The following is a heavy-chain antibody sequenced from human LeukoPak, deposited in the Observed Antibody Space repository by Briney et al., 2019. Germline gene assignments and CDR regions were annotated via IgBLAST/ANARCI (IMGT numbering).Heavy chain of an antibody. CDR1: GGSISSYY. Sequence: SETLSLTCSVSGGSISSYYWNWIRQPPGKGLEWIGYIYNSGSTNNNPSLKSRVTISVDTSKKQFSLKLSSVTAADTAVYYCARETPYGSGSYPFDYWGQGILVTVSS. V-gene: IGHV4-59*01. J-gene: IGHJ4*02. CDR2: IYNSGST. D-gene: IGHD3-10*01. CDR3: ARETPYGSGSYPFDY.